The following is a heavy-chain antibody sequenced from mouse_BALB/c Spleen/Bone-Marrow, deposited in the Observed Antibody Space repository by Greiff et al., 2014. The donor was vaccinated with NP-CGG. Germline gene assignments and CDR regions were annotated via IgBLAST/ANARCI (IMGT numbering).Heavy chain of an antibody. CDR2: INPNNDGT. V-gene: IGHV1S81*02. CDR3: ARAAYDPYAMDY. Sequence: VQLQQSGAELVKPGASVKLSCEASGYTFTSYYMYRVKQRPGQGLEWIGEINPNNDGTNFNEKFKSKATLTVDKSSSTAYMQLSSLTSEDSAVYYCARAAYDPYAMDYWGQGTSVTVSS. D-gene: IGHD2-3*01. J-gene: IGHJ4*01. CDR1: GYTFTSYY.